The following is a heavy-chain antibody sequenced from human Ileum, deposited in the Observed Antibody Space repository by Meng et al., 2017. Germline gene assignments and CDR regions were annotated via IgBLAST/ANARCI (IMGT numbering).Heavy chain of an antibody. J-gene: IGHJ4*02. Sequence: GGSLRLSCTTSGFTFGDYAMSWFRQAPGKGLEWVGFIRSKAYAETTQYAASVSGRFTISRDDSKSIAYLQMNSLRPEDTAVYYCTRGITGDKSGDYWGQGTLVTVSS. CDR3: TRGITGDKSGDY. CDR1: GFTFGDYA. CDR2: IRSKAYAETT. D-gene: IGHD7-27*01. V-gene: IGHV3-49*03.